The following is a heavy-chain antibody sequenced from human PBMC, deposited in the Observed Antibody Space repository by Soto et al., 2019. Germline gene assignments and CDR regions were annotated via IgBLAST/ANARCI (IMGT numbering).Heavy chain of an antibody. J-gene: IGHJ6*02. Sequence: PGESLKISCKGSGYSFTSYWIGWVRQMPGKGLEWMGIIYPGDSDTRYSPSFQGQVTISADKSISTAYLQWSSLKASDTAMYYCARLGGSSCFGHYYGMDVRGQGTTVTVSS. CDR2: IYPGDSDT. CDR3: ARLGGSSCFGHYYGMDV. V-gene: IGHV5-51*01. D-gene: IGHD2-15*01. CDR1: GYSFTSYW.